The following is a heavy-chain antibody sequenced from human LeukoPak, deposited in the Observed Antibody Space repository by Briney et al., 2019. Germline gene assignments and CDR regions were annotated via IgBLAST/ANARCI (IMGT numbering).Heavy chain of an antibody. CDR2: IGGSGGST. Sequence: GGSLRLSCVVSGFTFSNYAMSWVRQAPWKGLEWVSGIGGSGGSTYYADSVKGRFTISRDNSKNSLYLQMNSLRAEDTAVYYCAKTFYYDSSGYYGDYWGQGTLVTVSS. D-gene: IGHD3-22*01. J-gene: IGHJ4*02. CDR3: AKTFYYDSSGYYGDY. CDR1: GFTFSNYA. V-gene: IGHV3-23*01.